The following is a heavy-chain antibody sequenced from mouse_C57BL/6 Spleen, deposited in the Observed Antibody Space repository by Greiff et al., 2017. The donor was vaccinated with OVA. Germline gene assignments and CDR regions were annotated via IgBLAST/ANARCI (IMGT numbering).Heavy chain of an antibody. Sequence: QVQLQQPGAELVRPGSSVKLSCKASGYTFTSYWMHWVKQRPIQGLEWIGNIYPSDSDTHYNQKFKDKATLTVDKSSSTAYMQLSSLTSEDSAVYYCARYDFITTVVADYWGQGTTLTVSS. V-gene: IGHV1-52*01. CDR2: IYPSDSDT. J-gene: IGHJ2*01. CDR3: ARYDFITTVVADY. D-gene: IGHD1-1*01. CDR1: GYTFTSYW.